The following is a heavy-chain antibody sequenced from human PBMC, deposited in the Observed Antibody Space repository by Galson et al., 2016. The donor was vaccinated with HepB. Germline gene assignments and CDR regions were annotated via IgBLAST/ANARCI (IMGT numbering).Heavy chain of an antibody. Sequence: LSLTCADYGRSFSGYYWSWIRQSPGKGLEWVSYFSSSTGNILYPDSVKGRFTVSRDNAKSSLYLLMNSLRAEETAVYYCARVRGDYGGTYDSWGQGTLVTVSS. J-gene: IGHJ4*02. CDR2: FSSSTGNI. CDR1: GRSFSGYY. V-gene: IGHV3-11*06. D-gene: IGHD4-23*01. CDR3: ARVRGDYGGTYDS.